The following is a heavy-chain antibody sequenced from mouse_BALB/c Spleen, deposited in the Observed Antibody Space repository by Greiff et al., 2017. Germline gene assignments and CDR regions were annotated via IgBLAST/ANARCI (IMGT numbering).Heavy chain of an antibody. CDR2: ISTYYGNT. Sequence: VQLQQSGPELVGPGLSVTISCKGSGYTFTDYAMHWVKQSHAKSLEWLGVISTYYGNTNYNQKFKGKATMTVDKSSSTAYMERARLTSEDSAIYYGARDDSYAMEDWGEGTSVTVSS. CDR3: ARDDSYAMED. J-gene: IGHJ4*01. V-gene: IGHV1-67*01. CDR1: GYTFTDYA.